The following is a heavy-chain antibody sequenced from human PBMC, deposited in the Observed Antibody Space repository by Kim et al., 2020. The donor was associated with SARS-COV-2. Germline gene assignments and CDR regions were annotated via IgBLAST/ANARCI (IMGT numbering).Heavy chain of an antibody. CDR2: ISSSGSTI. D-gene: IGHD6-13*01. V-gene: IGHV3-11*04. Sequence: GGSLRLSCAASGFTFSDYYMSWIRQAPGKGLEWVSYISSSGSTIYYADSVKGRFTISRDNAKNSLYLQMNSLRAEDTAVYYCARDLSASSSWWGVYAFDIWGQGTMVTVSS. CDR3: ARDLSASSSWWGVYAFDI. CDR1: GFTFSDYY. J-gene: IGHJ3*02.